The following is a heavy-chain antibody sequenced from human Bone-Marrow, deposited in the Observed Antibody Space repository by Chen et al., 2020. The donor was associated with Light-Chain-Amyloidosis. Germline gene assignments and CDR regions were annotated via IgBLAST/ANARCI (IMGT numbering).Heavy chain of an antibody. D-gene: IGHD5-12*01. CDR3: ARRGDGYNVDY. CDR2: IYPDDSDA. V-gene: IGHV5-51*01. CDR1: GYTFPNYW. Sequence: EVHLEHSGPEVKKPGEPLKISCKGSGYTFPNYWIGWVRQMPGKGLEWMGVIYPDDSDARYSPSFEGQVTFSADKSITTAYLQWRSLKASDTAMYYCARRGDGYNVDYWGQGTLVTVSS. J-gene: IGHJ4*02.